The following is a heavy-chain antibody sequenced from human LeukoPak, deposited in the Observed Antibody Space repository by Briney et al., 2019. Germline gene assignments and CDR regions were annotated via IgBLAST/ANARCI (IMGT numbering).Heavy chain of an antibody. V-gene: IGHV3-74*01. Sequence: PGGSLRLSCAASGFTFRNYGVSWVRQAPGKGLVWVSHINSDGSSTNYADSVKGRFTISRDNAKNTMYLQMNSLRAEDTAVYYCARAVTAVTKFGLDYWGQGTLVTVSS. CDR3: ARAVTAVTKFGLDY. D-gene: IGHD4-17*01. J-gene: IGHJ4*02. CDR1: GFTFRNYG. CDR2: INSDGSST.